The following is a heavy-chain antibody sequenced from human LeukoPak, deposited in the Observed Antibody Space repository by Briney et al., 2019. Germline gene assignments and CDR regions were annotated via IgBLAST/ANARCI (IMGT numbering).Heavy chain of an antibody. J-gene: IGHJ4*02. CDR3: ARAPRIAAVPYYFDY. CDR1: GFTFSSYG. D-gene: IGHD6-25*01. CDR2: IWYDGSNK. V-gene: IGHV3-33*01. Sequence: GSLRLSCAASGFTFSSYGMHWVRQAPGKGLEWVAVIWYDGSNKYYADSVKGRFTISRDNAKNSLYLQMNSLRAEDTAVYYCARAPRIAAVPYYFDYWGQGTLVTVSS.